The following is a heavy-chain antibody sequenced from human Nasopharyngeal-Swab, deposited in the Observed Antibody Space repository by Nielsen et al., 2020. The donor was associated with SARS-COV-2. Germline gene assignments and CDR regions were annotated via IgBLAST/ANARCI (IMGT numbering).Heavy chain of an antibody. V-gene: IGHV2-26*01. J-gene: IGHJ6*02. Sequence: WIRQPPGKALEGLGPIFSNDEKSYSTFLKRRLTISKDTSNRQVVLTMTNMDPVDTAPYYCARLMGDIVVVVAALEYYYYGMDVWGQGTTVTVSS. D-gene: IGHD2-15*01. CDR3: ARLMGDIVVVVAALEYYYYGMDV. CDR2: IFSNDEK.